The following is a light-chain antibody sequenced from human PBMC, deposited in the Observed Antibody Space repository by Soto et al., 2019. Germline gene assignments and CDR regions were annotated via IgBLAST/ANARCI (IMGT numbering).Light chain of an antibody. Sequence: DIQMTQSPSSLSASVGDRVTITCRASQSIYRDLNWYQQKPGKAPKLLIYAASSLQSGVPSNFSGSGSGTDFTLTISSLQPEDFATYYCQQSYSTPRAFGGGTKVEIK. V-gene: IGKV1-39*01. CDR2: AAS. CDR3: QQSYSTPRA. J-gene: IGKJ4*01. CDR1: QSIYRD.